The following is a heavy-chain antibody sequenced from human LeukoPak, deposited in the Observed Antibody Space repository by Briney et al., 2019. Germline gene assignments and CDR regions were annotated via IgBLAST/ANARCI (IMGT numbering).Heavy chain of an antibody. D-gene: IGHD1-7*01. CDR1: GFTLSNYA. Sequence: GGSLRLSCAVSGFTLSNYAMSWVRQAPGKGLEWVSTLSGSGGNTYYADSVKGRFTISRDNSKNTLYLQMNSLRAEDTAVYYCAKDRSGTTGVAWFDPWGQGTLVTVSS. V-gene: IGHV3-23*01. CDR3: AKDRSGTTGVAWFDP. CDR2: LSGSGGNT. J-gene: IGHJ5*02.